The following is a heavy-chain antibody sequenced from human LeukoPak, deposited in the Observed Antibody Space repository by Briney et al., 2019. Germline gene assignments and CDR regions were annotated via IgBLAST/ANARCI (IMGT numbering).Heavy chain of an antibody. D-gene: IGHD6-19*01. CDR3: ARDIGASAWDRLGYY. V-gene: IGHV1-2*02. Sequence: GASVKVSCKASGYTFTGYYMHWVRQAPGQGLEWMGWINPNSGGTNYAQKFQGRVTMTRDTSISTAYMELRSLISDDTAVYYCARDIGASAWDRLGYYWGQGTLVTVSS. J-gene: IGHJ4*02. CDR2: INPNSGGT. CDR1: GYTFTGYY.